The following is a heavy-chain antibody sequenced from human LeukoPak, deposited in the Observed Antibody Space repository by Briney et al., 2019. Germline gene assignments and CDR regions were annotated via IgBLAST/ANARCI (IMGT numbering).Heavy chain of an antibody. CDR2: ISSSGTTI. V-gene: IGHV3-48*03. CDR3: ARAGYCSGGSCYTTFDY. D-gene: IGHD2-15*01. Sequence: PGGSLRLSCAASGFTFSSYEMNWVRQPPGKGLEWVSYISSSGTTIYYADSVKGRFTISRDNAKNSLYLQMNSLRAEDTAVYYCARAGYCSGGSCYTTFDYWGQGTLVTVSS. J-gene: IGHJ4*02. CDR1: GFTFSSYE.